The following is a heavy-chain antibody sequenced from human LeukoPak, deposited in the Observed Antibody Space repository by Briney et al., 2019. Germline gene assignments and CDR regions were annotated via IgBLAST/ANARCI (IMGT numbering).Heavy chain of an antibody. CDR3: AAMRFGELKQDY. CDR2: IVVGSGNT. Sequence: SVKVSCKASGFTFTSSAMRWVRQARGQRLEWIGWIVVGSGNTNYAQKFQERVTITRDMSTSTAYMELSSLRSEDTAVYYCAAMRFGELKQDYWGQGTLVTVSS. D-gene: IGHD3-10*01. J-gene: IGHJ4*02. V-gene: IGHV1-58*02. CDR1: GFTFTSSA.